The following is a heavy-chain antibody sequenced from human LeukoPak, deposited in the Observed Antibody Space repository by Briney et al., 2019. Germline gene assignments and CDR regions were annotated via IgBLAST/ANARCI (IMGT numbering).Heavy chain of an antibody. CDR1: GYTFTSYA. V-gene: IGHV7-4-1*02. CDR2: INTNTGNP. Sequence: GESLKISCKASGYTFTSYAMNWVRQAPGQGLEWMGWINTNTGNPTYAQGFTGRFVFSLDTSVSTAYLQISSLKAEDTAVYYCARDLGCSSTSCYTRPSSPYFDYWGQGTLVTVSS. J-gene: IGHJ4*02. CDR3: ARDLGCSSTSCYTRPSSPYFDY. D-gene: IGHD2-2*02.